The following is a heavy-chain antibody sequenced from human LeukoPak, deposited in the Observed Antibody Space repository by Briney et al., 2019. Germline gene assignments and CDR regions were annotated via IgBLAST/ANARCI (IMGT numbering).Heavy chain of an antibody. Sequence: GSLRLSCAASGFTFSDYYMSWIRQPPGKGLEWIGSIYYSGSTYYNPSLKNRLTISVDTSKNQFSLKLSSVTAADTAVYYCARTRYYYGSRSYGAPYYFDYWGQGTLVTVSS. CDR2: IYYSGST. D-gene: IGHD3-10*01. CDR1: GFTFSDYY. CDR3: ARTRYYYGSRSYGAPYYFDY. V-gene: IGHV4-38-2*01. J-gene: IGHJ4*02.